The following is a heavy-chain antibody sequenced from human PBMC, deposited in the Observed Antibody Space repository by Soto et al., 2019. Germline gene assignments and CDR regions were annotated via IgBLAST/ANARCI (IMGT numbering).Heavy chain of an antibody. CDR1: GFTFRSYA. CDR2: ISGSGGST. Sequence: GGSLRLSCAASGFTFRSYAMSWVRQAPGKGLEWVSAISGSGGSTYYADSVKGQFTISRDNSKNTLYLQMNSLRAEDTAVYHCAKGTVYYYDSSGYFAYWGQGTLVTVSS. CDR3: AKGTVYYYDSSGYFAY. J-gene: IGHJ4*02. D-gene: IGHD3-22*01. V-gene: IGHV3-23*01.